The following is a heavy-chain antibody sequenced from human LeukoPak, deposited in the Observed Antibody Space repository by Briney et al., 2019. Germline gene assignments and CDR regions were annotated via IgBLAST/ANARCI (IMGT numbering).Heavy chain of an antibody. V-gene: IGHV3-30*18. J-gene: IGHJ4*02. CDR3: AKVGYSSGWHEDY. D-gene: IGHD6-19*01. CDR1: GFTFSSYG. CDR2: ISYDGSNK. Sequence: GRSLRLSCAASGFTFSSYGMHWVRQAPGKGLEWVAVISYDGSNKYYADSVKGRFTISRDNSKNTLYLQMNSLRAEDTAVYYCAKVGYSSGWHEDYWGQGTLVTVSS.